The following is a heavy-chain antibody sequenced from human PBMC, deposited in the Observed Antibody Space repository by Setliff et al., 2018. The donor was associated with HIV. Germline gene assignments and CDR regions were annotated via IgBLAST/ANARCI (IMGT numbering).Heavy chain of an antibody. CDR1: GGSIVIGGFY. CDR3: ARDLHANYHVVDI. J-gene: IGHJ3*02. CDR2: VYYTGKT. V-gene: IGHV4-31*03. Sequence: SLSLTCSVSGGSIVIGGFYYSWIRHRPGKGLEWIGTVYYTGKTYYNPSLQSRLTMSADTSKNQFSLKMRSVTAADTAVYFCARDLHANYHVVDIWGPGTMVTVSS. D-gene: IGHD2-2*01.